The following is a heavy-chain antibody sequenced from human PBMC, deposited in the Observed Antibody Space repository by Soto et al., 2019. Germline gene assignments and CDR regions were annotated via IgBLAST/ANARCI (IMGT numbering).Heavy chain of an antibody. D-gene: IGHD6-19*01. CDR1: GFSLSSTRMA. CDR3: AHIVVAGLGYYFDY. Sequence: QITLKESGPTLVKPTQTLTLTCTFSGFSLSSTRMAVGWSRQPPGKALEWLALIYWDDDKRYSPFLKSRLTITKDTSKNQVVLTISNMDPVDTARYYCAHIVVAGLGYYFDYWGQGTLVTVSS. V-gene: IGHV2-5*02. CDR2: IYWDDDK. J-gene: IGHJ4*02.